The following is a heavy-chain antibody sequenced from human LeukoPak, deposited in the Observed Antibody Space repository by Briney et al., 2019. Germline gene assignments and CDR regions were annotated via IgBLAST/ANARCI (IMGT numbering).Heavy chain of an antibody. V-gene: IGHV4-38-2*02. CDR3: ARVRNSYYDFWSGYYFDY. CDR2: IYHSGST. D-gene: IGHD3-3*01. J-gene: IGHJ4*02. Sequence: PSETLSLTCTVSGGSISSGYYWGWIRQSPGKGLEWIGSIYHSGSTYYNPSLKSRVTISVDTSKNQFSLKLSSVTAADTAVYYCARVRNSYYDFWSGYYFDYWGQGTLVTVSS. CDR1: GGSISSGYY.